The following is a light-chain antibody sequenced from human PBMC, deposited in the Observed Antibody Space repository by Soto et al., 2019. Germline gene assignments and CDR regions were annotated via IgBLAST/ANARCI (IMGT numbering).Light chain of an antibody. CDR2: GAS. CDR3: QQYHIWLT. Sequence: EIVMTQSPATLSVSPGERATLSCRASQSISSNLAWYQQKPGQAPRLLIYGASTRATGIPARFSGSGSGTKFTLTISSLQSEDFAVYYCQQYHIWLTFGGGTKVDIK. V-gene: IGKV3-15*01. CDR1: QSISSN. J-gene: IGKJ4*01.